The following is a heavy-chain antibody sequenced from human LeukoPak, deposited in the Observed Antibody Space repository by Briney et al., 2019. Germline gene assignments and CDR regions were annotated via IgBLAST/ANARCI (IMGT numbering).Heavy chain of an antibody. CDR1: GGTFSSYA. J-gene: IGHJ5*02. V-gene: IGHV1-69*13. Sequence: SVKVSCKASGGTFSSYAISWVRQAPGQGLEWMGGIIPIFGTANYAQKFQGRVTITADESTSTAYMELSSPRSEDTAVYYCARGLQLERNNWFDPWGQGTLVTVSS. CDR2: IIPIFGTA. D-gene: IGHD1-1*01. CDR3: ARGLQLERNNWFDP.